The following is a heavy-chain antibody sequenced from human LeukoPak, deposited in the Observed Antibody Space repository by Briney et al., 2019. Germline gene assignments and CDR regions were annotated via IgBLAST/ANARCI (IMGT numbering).Heavy chain of an antibody. Sequence: GGPLTLPCAASGFNFNIHVMSGPPQARGGGRVWFSAIYCWGGHTHHAHPEKGRLTISRDNDKNTLYLQMNSPRGEDTALFYCAKASCSSISCYLFSYSYYGMDVWGQGTTVTVYS. CDR2: IYCWGGHT. D-gene: IGHD2-2*01. V-gene: IGHV3-23*01. CDR3: AKASCSSISCYLFSYSYYGMDV. J-gene: IGHJ6*02. CDR1: GFNFNIHV.